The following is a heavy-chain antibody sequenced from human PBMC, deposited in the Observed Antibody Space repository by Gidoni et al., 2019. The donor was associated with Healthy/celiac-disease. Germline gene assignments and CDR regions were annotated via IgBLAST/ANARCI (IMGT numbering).Heavy chain of an antibody. V-gene: IGHV1-2*02. J-gene: IGHJ6*02. CDR2: INANSGGT. D-gene: IGHD1-1*01. CDR1: GYPFTGYY. Sequence: QVPLLPSAAEVKKPGASAKVPCKPPGYPFTGYYMHWVRQAHGQGLEWMGWINANSGGTNNAQKVQRRVNMTRDTSISTAYMERSRLRADDTAVYYCAKTRRQYYYYGMDVGGRGTTVTVSS. CDR3: AKTRRQYYYYGMDV.